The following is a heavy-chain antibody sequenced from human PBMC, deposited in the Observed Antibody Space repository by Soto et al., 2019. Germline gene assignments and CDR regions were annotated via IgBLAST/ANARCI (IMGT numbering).Heavy chain of an antibody. V-gene: IGHV3-7*01. Sequence: EVQLVESGGGLVQPGGSLRLSCAASGFTFSRYWMTWVRQAPGKGLEWVANIKQDGSEKYYVDSVKGRFTISRDNAKNSLDLQMNSLRAADTAVYYCVSDTALDGFNTWGQGTLVTVSS. D-gene: IGHD2-2*03. J-gene: IGHJ5*02. CDR2: IKQDGSEK. CDR1: GFTFSRYW. CDR3: VSDTALDGFNT.